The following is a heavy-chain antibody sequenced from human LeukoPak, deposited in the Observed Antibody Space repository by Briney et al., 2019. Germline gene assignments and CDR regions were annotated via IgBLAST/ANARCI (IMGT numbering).Heavy chain of an antibody. V-gene: IGHV4-34*01. CDR1: GGSFSGYY. Sequence: PSETLSLTCAVYGGSFSGYYWSWIRQPPGKGLEWIGEINHSGSTNYNPSLKSRVTISVDTSKNQFSLKLSSVTAADTAVYYCARGFDLRRMRPWGQGTLVTVSS. CDR2: INHSGST. J-gene: IGHJ5*02. D-gene: IGHD2-8*01. CDR3: ARGFDLRRMRP.